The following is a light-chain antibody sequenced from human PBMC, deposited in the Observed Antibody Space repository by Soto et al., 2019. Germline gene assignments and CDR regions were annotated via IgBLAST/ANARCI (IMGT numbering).Light chain of an antibody. CDR3: QHYGGSPADT. CDR2: QTS. CDR1: QSLSREF. J-gene: IGKJ2*01. V-gene: IGKV3-20*01. Sequence: EIILTQSPGPLSLSPGERATLSCRGSQSLSREFLAGYQQKPGQAPRLLMYQTSSRAWGVSARFSGSGSGTDFTLIISGREHDDSAVYYCQHYGGSPADTFGQGTKLEI.